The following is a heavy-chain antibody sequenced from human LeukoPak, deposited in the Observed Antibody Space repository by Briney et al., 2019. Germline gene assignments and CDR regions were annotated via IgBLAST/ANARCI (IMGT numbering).Heavy chain of an antibody. CDR3: ARSRPPDY. V-gene: IGHV3-33*01. CDR1: GFTFSSYG. J-gene: IGHJ4*02. CDR2: IWYDGSNK. Sequence: GRSLSLSCAASGFTFSSYGVHWVRQAPGKGLEWVAVIWYDGSNKYYGDSVKGRFIICRDNSKNTLCLKMNSLRAEDTAVYYCARSRPPDYWGQGTLVTVSS.